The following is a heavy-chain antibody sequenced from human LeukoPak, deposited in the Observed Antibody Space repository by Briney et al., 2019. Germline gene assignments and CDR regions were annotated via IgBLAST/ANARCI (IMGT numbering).Heavy chain of an antibody. CDR2: ISSSSSYI. D-gene: IGHD1-26*01. J-gene: IGHJ3*02. CDR3: ARDLVGATLDAFDI. CDR1: GFTFSSYS. V-gene: IGHV3-21*01. Sequence: PGGSLTLSCAASGFTFSSYSMTWVRQAPGKGLEWVSSISSSSSYIYYADSVKGRFTISRDNAKNSLYLQMNSLRAGDTAVYYCARDLVGATLDAFDIWGQGTMVTVSS.